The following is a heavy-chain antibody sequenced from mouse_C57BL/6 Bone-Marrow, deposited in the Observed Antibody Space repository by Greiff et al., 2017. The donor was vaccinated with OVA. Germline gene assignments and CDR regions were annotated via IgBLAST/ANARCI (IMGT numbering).Heavy chain of an antibody. CDR1: GFSLTSYG. D-gene: IGHD2-3*01. CDR2: IWSGGST. J-gene: IGHJ3*01. V-gene: IGHV2-2*01. Sequence: VQRVESGPGLVQPSQSLSITCTVSGFSLTSYGVHWVRQSPGKGLEWLGVIWSGGSTDYNAAFISRLSISKDNSKSQVFFKMNSLQADDTAIYYCASYDGYYAWFAYWGQGTLVTVSA. CDR3: ASYDGYYAWFAY.